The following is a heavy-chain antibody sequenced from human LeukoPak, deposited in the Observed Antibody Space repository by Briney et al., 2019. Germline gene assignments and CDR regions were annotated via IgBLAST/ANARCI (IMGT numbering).Heavy chain of an antibody. V-gene: IGHV3-7*01. J-gene: IGHJ4*02. D-gene: IGHD3-9*01. Sequence: PGGSLRLSWAAAGFTFSRYWMSWVRQAPGKGLEWVANIKEDGSEKHYVDSVKGRFSISRDNAKNSVYLQMNSLRAEDTAVYYCARDRYFSYWGQGTLVTVSS. CDR1: GFTFSRYW. CDR2: IKEDGSEK. CDR3: ARDRYFSY.